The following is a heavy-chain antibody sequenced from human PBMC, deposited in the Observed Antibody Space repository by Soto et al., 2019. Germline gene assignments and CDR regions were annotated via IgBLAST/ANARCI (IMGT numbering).Heavy chain of an antibody. V-gene: IGHV3-64D*06. CDR1: VFTFISYA. Sequence: PGWSLRLSCSSSVFTFISYAMHWVRQAPGKGLEYVSAISSNGGSTYYADSVKGRFTISRDNSKNTLYLQMSSLRAEDTAVYYCVKGRYSYGPEYFDYWGQGTLVTVSS. CDR3: VKGRYSYGPEYFDY. J-gene: IGHJ4*02. D-gene: IGHD5-18*01. CDR2: ISSNGGST.